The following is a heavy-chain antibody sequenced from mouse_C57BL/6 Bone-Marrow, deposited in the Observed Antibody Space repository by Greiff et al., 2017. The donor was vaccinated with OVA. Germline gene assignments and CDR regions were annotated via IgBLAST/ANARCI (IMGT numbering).Heavy chain of an antibody. CDR2: ISNLAYSI. V-gene: IGHV5-15*01. CDR1: GFTFSDYG. J-gene: IGHJ1*03. CDR3: ARQGYYGSNYFDV. Sequence: EVMLVESGGGLVQPGGSLKLSCAASGFTFSDYGMAWVRQAPRKGPEWVAFISNLAYSIYYADTVTGRFTSSRENAKNTLYLEMSSLRSEDTAMYYCARQGYYGSNYFDVWGTGTTVTVSS. D-gene: IGHD1-1*01.